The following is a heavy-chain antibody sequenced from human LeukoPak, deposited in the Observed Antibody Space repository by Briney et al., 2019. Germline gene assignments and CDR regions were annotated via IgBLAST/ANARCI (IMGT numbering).Heavy chain of an antibody. CDR2: FDPEDGET. V-gene: IGHV1-24*01. Sequence: ASVKVSCKVSGYTLTELSMHWVRQAPGKGLEWMGGFDPEDGETIYAQKFQGRVTMTEDTSTDTAYMELSSLRSEDTAVYYCATSAGRGYSYGSAPYFDYWGQGTLATVSS. CDR1: GYTLTELS. D-gene: IGHD5-18*01. J-gene: IGHJ4*02. CDR3: ATSAGRGYSYGSAPYFDY.